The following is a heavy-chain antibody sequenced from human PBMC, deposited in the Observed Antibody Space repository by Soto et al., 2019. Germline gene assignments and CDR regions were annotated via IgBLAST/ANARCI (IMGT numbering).Heavy chain of an antibody. CDR1: GYSFTIYW. V-gene: IGHV5-10-1*01. Sequence: PGQSLKIGCKGSGYSFTIYWISWVRQMPGKGLERMGRIDPSDSYTNYSPSFQGHVTISADKSISTAYLQWSSLKASDTAMYYCARDLHXVVVPAAAGLSYYYGMDVWGQGTTVTVS. CDR3: ARDLHXVVVPAAAGLSYYYGMDV. D-gene: IGHD2-2*01. J-gene: IGHJ6*02. CDR2: IDPSDSYT.